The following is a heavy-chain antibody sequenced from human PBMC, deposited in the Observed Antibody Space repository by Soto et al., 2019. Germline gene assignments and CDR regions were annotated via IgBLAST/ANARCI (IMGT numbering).Heavy chain of an antibody. Sequence: SETLSLTCTVSGGSISSSSYYWGWIRQPPGKGLEWIGNIYYSGSTYYNPSLKSRVTISVDTSKKQFSLKLSSVTASDTAVYYCARARLSRSWWFDPWGQGTLVTVSS. V-gene: IGHV4-39*01. CDR1: GGSISSSSYY. D-gene: IGHD3-10*01. CDR3: ARARLSRSWWFDP. J-gene: IGHJ5*02. CDR2: IYYSGST.